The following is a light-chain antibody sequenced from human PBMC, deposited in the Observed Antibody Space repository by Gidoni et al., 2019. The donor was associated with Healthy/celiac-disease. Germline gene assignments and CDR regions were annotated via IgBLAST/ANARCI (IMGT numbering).Light chain of an antibody. CDR2: GAS. CDR1: QSVSSN. J-gene: IGKJ4*01. CDR3: QQYNNWPLT. Sequence: EIVLTQSPATLSVSPGERPTLPCRASQSVSSNLAWYQQKPGQAPRLLIYGASTRATGIPASFSGSGSGTEFTLTISSLQSEDFAVYYCQQYNNWPLTFGGGTKVEIK. V-gene: IGKV3-15*01.